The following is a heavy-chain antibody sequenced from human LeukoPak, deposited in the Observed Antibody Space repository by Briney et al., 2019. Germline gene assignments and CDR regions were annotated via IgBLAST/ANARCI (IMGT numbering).Heavy chain of an antibody. J-gene: IGHJ5*02. CDR1: GYTFTSYA. D-gene: IGHD3-10*01. Sequence: ASVKVSCKASGYTFTSYALHLLRLAPAPRLEWMGWINAGNGNTKYSQKFQGKVTITRATSASTAYMELSSLRSEDTAVYYCASALWFGELLTQDNWFDPWGQGTLVTVSS. CDR3: ASALWFGELLTQDNWFDP. V-gene: IGHV1-3*01. CDR2: INAGNGNT.